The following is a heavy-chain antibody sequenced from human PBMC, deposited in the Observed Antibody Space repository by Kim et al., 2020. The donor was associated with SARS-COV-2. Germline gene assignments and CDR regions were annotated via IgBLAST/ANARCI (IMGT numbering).Heavy chain of an antibody. Sequence: SQTLSLTCAISGDSVSSNSAAWNWIRQSPSRGLEWLGRTYYRSKWYNDYAVSVKSRITINPDTSKNQFSLQLNSVTPEDTAVYYCASSMFEYVWGDSSGMDVWGQGTTVTVSS. CDR3: ASSMFEYVWGDSSGMDV. CDR2: TYYRSKWYN. V-gene: IGHV6-1*01. J-gene: IGHJ6*02. CDR1: GDSVSSNSAA. D-gene: IGHD3-16*01.